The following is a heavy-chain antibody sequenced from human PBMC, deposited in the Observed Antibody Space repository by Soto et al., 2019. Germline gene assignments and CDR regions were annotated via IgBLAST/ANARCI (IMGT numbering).Heavy chain of an antibody. J-gene: IGHJ3*02. CDR1: GFTFSTYS. V-gene: IGHV3-21*01. Sequence: EVQLVESGGGLVKPGGSLRLSCAASGFTFSTYSMNWVHQAPGKGLEWVSSISSRSSYIYYAHSVKGRFTISRDNAKNSLYLQMNSLRPEDTAVYYCASVFGGATAHDAFDMWGQGTMVTVCS. CDR3: ASVFGGATAHDAFDM. D-gene: IGHD1-26*01. CDR2: ISSRSSYI.